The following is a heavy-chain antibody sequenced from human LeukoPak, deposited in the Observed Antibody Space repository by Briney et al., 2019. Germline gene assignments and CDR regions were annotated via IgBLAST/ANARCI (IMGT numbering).Heavy chain of an antibody. D-gene: IGHD5-18*01. CDR1: GGSFSGYY. V-gene: IGHV4-34*01. Sequence: SETLSLTCAVYGGSFSGYYWSWIRQPPGKGLEWIWEINHSGSTNYNPSLKSRVTISVDTSKNQFSLKLSSVTAADTAVYYCASGYSYGNWGQGTPVTVSS. CDR2: INHSGST. CDR3: ASGYSYGN. J-gene: IGHJ4*02.